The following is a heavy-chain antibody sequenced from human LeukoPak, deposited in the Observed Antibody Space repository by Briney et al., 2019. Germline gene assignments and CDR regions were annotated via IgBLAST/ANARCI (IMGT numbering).Heavy chain of an antibody. J-gene: IGHJ6*03. CDR3: AKDLIAAAGGYYYYYMDV. V-gene: IGHV3-30*02. D-gene: IGHD6-13*01. Sequence: GGSLRLSCAASGFTFSSYGMHWVRQAPGKGLEWVAFIRYDGSNKYYADSVKGRFTISGDNSKNTLYLQMNSLRAEDTAVYYCAKDLIAAAGGYYYYYMDVWGKGTTVTVSS. CDR1: GFTFSSYG. CDR2: IRYDGSNK.